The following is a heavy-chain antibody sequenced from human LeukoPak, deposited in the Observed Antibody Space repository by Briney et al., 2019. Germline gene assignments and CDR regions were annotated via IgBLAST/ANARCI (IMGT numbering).Heavy chain of an antibody. V-gene: IGHV5-51*04. D-gene: IGHD6-13*01. CDR1: GYSFTSYL. J-gene: IGHJ4*02. CDR3: ALSSWYSY. CDR2: IYPGHSDT. Sequence: GGSLKTSFKGSGYSFTSYLIGLVPQMPGKGREWMGIIYPGHSDTRYTPSFEDQVTISADKPISTAYLQWSSLKASDTAMYYCALSSWYSYWGQGTLVTVSS.